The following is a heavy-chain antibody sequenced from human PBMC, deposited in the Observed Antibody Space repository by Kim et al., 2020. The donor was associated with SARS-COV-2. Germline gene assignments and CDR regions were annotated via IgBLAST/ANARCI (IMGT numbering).Heavy chain of an antibody. CDR2: INSDGSST. CDR1: GFTFSSYW. J-gene: IGHJ4*02. CDR3: VVPDSSGYYCFDY. Sequence: GGSLRLSCAASGFTFSSYWMHWVRQAPGKGLVWVSRINSDGSSTSYADSVKGRFTISRDNAKNTLYLQMNSLRAEDTAVYYCVVPDSSGYYCFDYWGQGTLVTVSS. D-gene: IGHD3-22*01. V-gene: IGHV3-74*01.